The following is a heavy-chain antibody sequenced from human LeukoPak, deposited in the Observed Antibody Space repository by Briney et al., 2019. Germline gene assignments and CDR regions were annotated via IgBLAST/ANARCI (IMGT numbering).Heavy chain of an antibody. V-gene: IGHV3-33*06. CDR1: GFTFSSYG. J-gene: IGHJ6*02. CDR3: AKEERDYDFWSGYSQYYYYGMDV. CDR2: IWYDGSNK. D-gene: IGHD3-3*01. Sequence: GGSLRLSCAASGFTFSSYGMHWVRQAPGKGLEWVAVIWYDGSNKYYADSVKGRFTISRDNSKNTLYLQMNSLRAEDTAVYYCAKEERDYDFWSGYSQYYYYGMDVWGQGTTVTVSS.